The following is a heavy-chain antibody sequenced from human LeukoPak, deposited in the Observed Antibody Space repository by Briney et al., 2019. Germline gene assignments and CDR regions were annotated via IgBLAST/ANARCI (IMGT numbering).Heavy chain of an antibody. CDR2: INPSGGST. CDR3: ARVWRSYYDY. CDR1: GYTFTSYY. J-gene: IGHJ4*02. V-gene: IGHV1-46*01. D-gene: IGHD3-10*01. Sequence: ASVRVSCKASGYTFTSYYMHWVRQAPGQGLEWMGIINPSGGSTSYAQKFQGRVTMTGDMSTSTVYMELSSLRSEDTAVYYCARVWRSYYDYWGQGTLVTVSS.